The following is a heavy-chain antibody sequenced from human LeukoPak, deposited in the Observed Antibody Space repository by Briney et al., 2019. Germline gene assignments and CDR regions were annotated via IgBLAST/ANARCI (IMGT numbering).Heavy chain of an antibody. CDR3: ARDIVVVPAAILRGAFDI. Sequence: GGSLRLSCAASGFTFSSYSMNWVRQAPGKGLEWVSSISSSSSYIYYADSVKGRFTISRDNAKNSLYLQMNSLRAEDTAVYYCARDIVVVPAAILRGAFDIWGQGTMVTVSS. V-gene: IGHV3-21*01. J-gene: IGHJ3*02. CDR2: ISSSSSYI. CDR1: GFTFSSYS. D-gene: IGHD2-2*01.